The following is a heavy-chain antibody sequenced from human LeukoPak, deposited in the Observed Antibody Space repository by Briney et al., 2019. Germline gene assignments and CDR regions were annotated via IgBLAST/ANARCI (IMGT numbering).Heavy chain of an antibody. D-gene: IGHD3-22*01. CDR2: IKSKTDGGTT. CDR1: GFTFSNAW. J-gene: IGHJ4*02. CDR3: STDALTMIVVIPY. V-gene: IGHV3-15*01. Sequence: GGSLRLSCAASGFTFSNAWMSWVRQAPGKGLEWVGRIKSKTDGGTTDYAAPVKGRFTISRDDSRNTLYLQMNSLKTEDTAVYYCSTDALTMIVVIPYWGQGTLVTVSS.